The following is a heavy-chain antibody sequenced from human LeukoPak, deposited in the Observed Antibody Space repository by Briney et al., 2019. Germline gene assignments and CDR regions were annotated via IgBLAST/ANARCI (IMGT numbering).Heavy chain of an antibody. CDR1: GYTFTSYD. V-gene: IGHV1-8*01. Sequence: ASVMVSCKASGYTFTSYDINWVRQAAGQGLEWMGWMNPNRGNTGYAQKFQGRVTITRNTSISTTYMEQSSLRSEDTAVYYCAREGDNDSSGYYYHFDYWGQGTLVTVSS. CDR2: MNPNRGNT. J-gene: IGHJ4*02. D-gene: IGHD3-22*01. CDR3: AREGDNDSSGYYYHFDY.